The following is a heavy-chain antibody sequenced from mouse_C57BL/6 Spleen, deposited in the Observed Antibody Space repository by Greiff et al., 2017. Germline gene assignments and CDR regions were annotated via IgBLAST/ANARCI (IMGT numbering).Heavy chain of an antibody. CDR3: ARGTGTDDY. CDR2: ISYDGSN. J-gene: IGHJ2*01. CDR1: GYSITSGYY. V-gene: IGHV3-6*01. D-gene: IGHD4-1*01. Sequence: EVQLQQSGPGLVKPSQSLSLTCSVTGYSITSGYYWNWIRQFPGNKLEWMSYISYDGSNNYNPSLKNRISITRDTSKNQFFLKLNSVTTEDTATYYCARGTGTDDYWGQGTTLTVSS.